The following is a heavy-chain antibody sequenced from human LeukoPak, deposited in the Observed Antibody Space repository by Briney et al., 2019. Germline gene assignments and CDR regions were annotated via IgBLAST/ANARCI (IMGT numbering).Heavy chain of an antibody. CDR2: INGSGGST. CDR1: GFTFSSYA. V-gene: IGHV3-23*01. CDR3: AKSSRRDPAARLLDYSFDY. Sequence: TGGSLRLSCAASGFTFSSYAMSWVRQAPGKGLEWVSDINGSGGSTYYADSVKGRFTISRDNSKNTLYLQMNSLRAEDTAVYYCAKSSRRDPAARLLDYSFDYWGQGTLVTVSS. J-gene: IGHJ4*02. D-gene: IGHD2-2*01.